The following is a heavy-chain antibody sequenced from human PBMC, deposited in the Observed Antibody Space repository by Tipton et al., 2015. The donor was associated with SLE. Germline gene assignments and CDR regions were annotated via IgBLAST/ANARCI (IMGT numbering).Heavy chain of an antibody. CDR2: IIPMFDIA. CDR1: GGTFSSYT. Sequence: QSGPEVKKPGSSVKVSCKASGGTFSSYTISWVRQAPGQGLEWMGRIIPMFDIANYAQKFLDRLTITADKSTSTAYMELSSLRSEDTAVYYCARDPRDGHKNLEPWALDVWGQGTLVIVSS. CDR3: ARDPRDGHKNLEPWALDV. D-gene: IGHD5-24*01. V-gene: IGHV1-69*04. J-gene: IGHJ3*01.